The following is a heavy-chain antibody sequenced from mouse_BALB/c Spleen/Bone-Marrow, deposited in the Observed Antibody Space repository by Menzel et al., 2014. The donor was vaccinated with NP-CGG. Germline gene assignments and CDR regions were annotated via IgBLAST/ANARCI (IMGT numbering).Heavy chain of an antibody. J-gene: IGHJ4*01. Sequence: EVKLMESGGGLVQPGGSLKLSCAASGFTFSSYTASWVRQTPEKRLEWVPYISNGGGSTYYPDTVKGRFTISRDNAKNTLYLQMSSLKSEDTAMYYGARQLGLRWAMDYWGQGTSVTVSS. V-gene: IGHV5-12-2*01. CDR2: ISNGGGST. CDR1: GFTFSSYT. CDR3: ARQLGLRWAMDY. D-gene: IGHD3-1*01.